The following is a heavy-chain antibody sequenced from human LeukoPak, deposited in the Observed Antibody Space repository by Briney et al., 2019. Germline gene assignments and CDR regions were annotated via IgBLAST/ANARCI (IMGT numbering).Heavy chain of an antibody. Sequence: GGSLRLSCAASGFILTNAWMTWVRQAPGKGLEWVGRIKSKADGGTTDYAAPVKGRFTISRDNAKNSLFLQMNSLRAEDTAVYYCARTFDYWGQGTLVTVSS. CDR2: IKSKADGGTT. V-gene: IGHV3-15*01. D-gene: IGHD1-1*01. J-gene: IGHJ4*02. CDR3: ARTFDY. CDR1: GFILTNAW.